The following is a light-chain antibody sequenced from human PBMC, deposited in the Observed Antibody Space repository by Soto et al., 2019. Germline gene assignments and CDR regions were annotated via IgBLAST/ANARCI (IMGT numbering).Light chain of an antibody. CDR2: WVS. CDR3: QQYYSAPWT. V-gene: IGKV4-1*01. CDR1: QSLLYTSNNKNH. J-gene: IGKJ1*01. Sequence: DIVMTQSPDSLAVSLGERATINCKSSQSLLYTSNNKNHLAWYQQRPGQPPKLLIYWVSTRQSGVPDRFSGSGSGTDFTLPISSLQAEDVAVYSCQQYYSAPWTFGQGTKVEVK.